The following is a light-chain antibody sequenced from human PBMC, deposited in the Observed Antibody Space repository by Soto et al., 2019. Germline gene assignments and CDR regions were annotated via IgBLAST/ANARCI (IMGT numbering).Light chain of an antibody. Sequence: DIQMTQSPSSVSASVGDRVTITCRASQDISSWLAWYQQKPGKAPKLLIYAASSLQSGVPSRFSGSGSGTDFTLTIRSLQPEDFATYYCQQPISFPITFDQGTRLEIK. J-gene: IGKJ5*01. CDR2: AAS. V-gene: IGKV1D-12*01. CDR3: QQPISFPIT. CDR1: QDISSW.